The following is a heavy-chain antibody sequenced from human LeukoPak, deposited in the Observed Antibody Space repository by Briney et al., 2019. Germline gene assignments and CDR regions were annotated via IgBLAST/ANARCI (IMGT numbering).Heavy chain of an antibody. J-gene: IGHJ4*02. CDR2: IRYDGTNR. Sequence: PGGSLRLSCAASGFTFSSYGMHWVRQAPGKGLEWVAFIRYDGTNRYYADSLKGRFTISRDNSENTLYLQMNSLRTEDTAVYYCAKEGFGGNDYWGQGTLVTVSS. D-gene: IGHD2-15*01. CDR3: AKEGFGGNDY. CDR1: GFTFSSYG. V-gene: IGHV3-30*02.